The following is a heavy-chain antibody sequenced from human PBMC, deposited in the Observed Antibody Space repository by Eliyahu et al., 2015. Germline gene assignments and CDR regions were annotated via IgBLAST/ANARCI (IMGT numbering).Heavy chain of an antibody. CDR2: ISGSGGST. J-gene: IGHJ3*02. V-gene: IGHV3-23*01. D-gene: IGHD2-8*01. CDR1: GFTFSSYX. CDR3: AKAGYCTNGVCYSVDAFDI. Sequence: EVQLLESGGGLVQPXGSLRLSCAASGFTFSSYXXXWVRQAPGKGLEWVSAISGSGGSTYYADSVKGRFTISRDNSKNTLYLQMNSLRAEDTAVYYCAKAGYCTNGVCYSVDAFDIWGQGTMVTVSS.